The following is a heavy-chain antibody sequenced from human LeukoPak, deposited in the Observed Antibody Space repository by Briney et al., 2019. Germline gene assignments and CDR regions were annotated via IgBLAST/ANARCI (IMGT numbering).Heavy chain of an antibody. CDR1: GFTFSYYS. D-gene: IGHD4-17*01. CDR2: IRISNNSI. V-gene: IGHV3-48*01. Sequence: GGSLRLSCAASGFTFSYYSFNWVRQAPGKGLEWIAYIRISNNSIYYADSVKGQFTISRDNAKNSLYLQMNSLRVEDTAVYYCARETIYSDKVIDHWGQGTPVTVSS. CDR3: ARETIYSDKVIDH. J-gene: IGHJ4*02.